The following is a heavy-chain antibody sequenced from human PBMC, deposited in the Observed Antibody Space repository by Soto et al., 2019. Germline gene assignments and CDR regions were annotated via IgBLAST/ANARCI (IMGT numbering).Heavy chain of an antibody. Sequence: PGGSLRLSCAASGFTFDDYAMHWVRQAPGKGLEWVSGISWNSGSIGYADSVKGRFTISRDNAKNSLYLQMNSLRAEDTALYYCAKVYCSSTSCYAFDYWGQGTLVTVSS. CDR3: AKVYCSSTSCYAFDY. CDR1: GFTFDDYA. CDR2: ISWNSGSI. V-gene: IGHV3-9*01. J-gene: IGHJ4*02. D-gene: IGHD2-2*01.